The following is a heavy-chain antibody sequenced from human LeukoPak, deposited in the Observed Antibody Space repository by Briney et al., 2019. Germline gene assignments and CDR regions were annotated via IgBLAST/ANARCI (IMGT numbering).Heavy chain of an antibody. CDR3: ASGGYDVPYYYYYMDV. V-gene: IGHV1-18*01. CDR1: GYTFTSYG. D-gene: IGHD5-12*01. CDR2: ISAYNGNT. Sequence: ASVKVSCKASGYTFTSYGISWVRQAPGQGLEWMGWISAYNGNTNYAQKLQGRVTMTTDTSTSTAYMELRSLRSDDTAVYYCASGGYDVPYYYYYMDVWGKGTTVTVSS. J-gene: IGHJ6*03.